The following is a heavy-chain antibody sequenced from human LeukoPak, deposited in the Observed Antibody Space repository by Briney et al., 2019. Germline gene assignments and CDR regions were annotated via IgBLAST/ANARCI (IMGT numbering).Heavy chain of an antibody. Sequence: GASVKVSCKASGYTFNSYAINWVRQAPGQGLEWMGWISTYTGYTNYAQKLQGRVTMTTATSTSTAYMELRSLRSDDTAFYYCARGTTGPHDAFDIWGQGTMVTVSS. CDR1: GYTFNSYA. CDR3: ARGTTGPHDAFDI. D-gene: IGHD1-1*01. V-gene: IGHV1-18*01. J-gene: IGHJ3*02. CDR2: ISTYTGYT.